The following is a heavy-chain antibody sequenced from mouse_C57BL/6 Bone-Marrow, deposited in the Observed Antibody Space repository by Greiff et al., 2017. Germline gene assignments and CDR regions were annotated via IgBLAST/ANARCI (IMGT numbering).Heavy chain of an antibody. J-gene: IGHJ1*03. CDR3: AREGYGSSPYGYFDV. CDR2: IDPSDSYT. CDR1: GYTFTSYW. D-gene: IGHD1-1*01. Sequence: QVQLQQPGAELVMPGASVKLSCKASGYTFTSYWMHWVKQRPGQGLEWIGEIDPSDSYTNYNQKFKGKSTLTVDKSSSTAYMQLSSLTSEDSAVYYCAREGYGSSPYGYFDVWGIGTTVTVSS. V-gene: IGHV1-69*01.